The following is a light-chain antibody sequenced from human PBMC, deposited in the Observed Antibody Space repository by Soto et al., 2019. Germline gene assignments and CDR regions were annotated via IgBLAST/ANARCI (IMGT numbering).Light chain of an antibody. CDR2: AAS. J-gene: IGKJ1*01. CDR1: QGISSY. CDR3: QHYNSYSEA. Sequence: AIRRPPSQSSLSSATVYIFTITFLASQGISSYLAWYQQKPGKAPKLLIYAASTLQSGVPSRFSGSGSGTDFTLTISSLQTDDFATYYCQHYNSYSEACGKGTKGDIK. V-gene: IGKV1-8*01.